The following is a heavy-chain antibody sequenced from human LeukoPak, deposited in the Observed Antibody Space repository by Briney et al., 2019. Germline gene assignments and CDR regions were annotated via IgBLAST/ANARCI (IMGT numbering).Heavy chain of an antibody. CDR2: IRYDGSNK. D-gene: IGHD3-9*01. V-gene: IGHV3-30*02. CDR3: ARDPSQHHFDWLLGDY. CDR1: GFTFSSYG. Sequence: PGGSLRLSCAASGFTFSSYGMHWVRQAPGKGLEWVAFIRYDGSNKYYADSVKGRFTISRDNSKNTLYLQMNSLRAEDTAVYYCARDPSQHHFDWLLGDYWGQGTLVTVSS. J-gene: IGHJ4*02.